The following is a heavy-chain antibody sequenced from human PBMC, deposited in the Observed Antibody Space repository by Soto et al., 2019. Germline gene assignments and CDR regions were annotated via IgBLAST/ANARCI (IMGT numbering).Heavy chain of an antibody. CDR1: GFTFSYYW. V-gene: IGHV3-74*01. CDR3: ARGDRGAFDL. CDR2: IHSDGSST. Sequence: EVQLVESGGGLVRPGGSLRLSCAASGFTFSYYWMHWVRQAPGKGLVWVSRIHSDGSSTTYADFVKGRLFISRDNARNSVDVQMNSVRVEDTAVYYCARGDRGAFDLWGQGTVVTVSS. J-gene: IGHJ3*01. D-gene: IGHD1-26*01.